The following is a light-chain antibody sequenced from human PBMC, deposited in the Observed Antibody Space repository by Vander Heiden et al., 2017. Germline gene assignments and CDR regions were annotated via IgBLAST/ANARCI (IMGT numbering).Light chain of an antibody. CDR3: QSADSSGTYVV. CDR2: KDS. Sequence: SPELTQPPPASVSPGQTARITCSGDAVPKQYAYWYQQKTGQAPVLVIYKDSERPSGIPERFSGTSSGTTVTLTISGVQAEDEADYYCQSADSSGTYVVFGGGTKLTVL. V-gene: IGLV3-25*03. J-gene: IGLJ2*01. CDR1: AVPKQY.